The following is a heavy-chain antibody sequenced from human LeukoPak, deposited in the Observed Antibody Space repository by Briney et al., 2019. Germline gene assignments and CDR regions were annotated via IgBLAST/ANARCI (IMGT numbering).Heavy chain of an antibody. CDR2: IYYSAST. J-gene: IGHJ4*02. CDR3: ARTYYDFWSGYCDY. CDR1: GGSISSGGYY. V-gene: IGHV4-31*03. Sequence: SETLSLTCTVSGGSISSGGYYWSWLRQHPGKGLEWFGYIYYSASTDDNPSLKSRVTISVDTSKNQFSLKLSSVTAADTAVYYCARTYYDFWSGYCDYWGQGTLVTVSS. D-gene: IGHD3-3*01.